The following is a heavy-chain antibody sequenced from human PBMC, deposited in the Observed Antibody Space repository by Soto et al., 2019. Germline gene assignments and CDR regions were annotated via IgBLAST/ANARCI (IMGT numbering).Heavy chain of an antibody. CDR1: GGTFSSSA. V-gene: IGHV1-69*06. CDR2: IIPIFGTA. Sequence: QVQLVQSGAEVKKPGSSVKVSCKASGGTFSSSAISWVRQAPGQGLEWMGGIIPIFGTANYAQQVKGRVTITADKSTSTAHMELRSLRGEDKAVYYCARGTGQIIPVAGFLSYGMDVWGQGTTVTVSS. D-gene: IGHD6-19*01. CDR3: ARGTGQIIPVAGFLSYGMDV. J-gene: IGHJ6*02.